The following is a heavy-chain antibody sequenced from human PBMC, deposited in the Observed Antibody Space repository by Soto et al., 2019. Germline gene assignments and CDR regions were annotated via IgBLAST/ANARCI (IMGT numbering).Heavy chain of an antibody. CDR3: ARDQIYDSSARWFDY. CDR2: IYYSGST. D-gene: IGHD3-22*01. V-gene: IGHV4-61*01. J-gene: IGHJ4*02. Sequence: SETLSLTCTVSGGSVSSGSYYWSWIRQPPGKGLEWIGYIYYSGSTNYNPSLKSRVTISVDTSKNQFSLKLSSVTAADTAVYYCARDQIYDSSARWFDYWGQGTLVTVSS. CDR1: GGSVSSGSYY.